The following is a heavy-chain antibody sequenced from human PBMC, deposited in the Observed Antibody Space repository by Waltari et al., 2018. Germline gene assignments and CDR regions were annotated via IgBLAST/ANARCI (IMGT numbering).Heavy chain of an antibody. CDR1: GFPFSNYA. V-gene: IGHV3-23*01. CDR3: TKGIDH. Sequence: EVQLLESGGALVQPGGSLRLSCAASGFPFSNYAMNWVRQAPGKWLEGVSGVSARGGATDYTVSVKGRFTGSRDNAKNTLYLQMNSLRVEDTAFYYCTKGIDHWGQGTLVTVSS. CDR2: VSARGGAT. J-gene: IGHJ4*02.